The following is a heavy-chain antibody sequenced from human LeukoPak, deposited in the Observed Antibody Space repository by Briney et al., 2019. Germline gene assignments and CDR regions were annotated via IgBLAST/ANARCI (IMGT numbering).Heavy chain of an antibody. J-gene: IGHJ4*02. Sequence: GGSLRLSCAASGFTFSSYGMHWVRQAPGKGLEWVALIWYDGSNKYYADSVKGRFSISRDNAKNSLYLQMNSLRTEDTAVYYCASSTAIGYWGQGTLVTVSS. CDR3: ASSTAIGY. CDR2: IWYDGSNK. V-gene: IGHV3-33*08. CDR1: GFTFSSYG.